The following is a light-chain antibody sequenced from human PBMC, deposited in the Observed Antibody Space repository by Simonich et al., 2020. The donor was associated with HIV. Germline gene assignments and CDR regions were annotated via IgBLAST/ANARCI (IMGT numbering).Light chain of an antibody. CDR3: QQYNSFSYT. J-gene: IGKJ2*01. CDR2: DAS. Sequence: EIVMTQSPATLSVSPGERATLSCRASQSISTYFAWYQQKPGQAPRLLIYDASNRATGIPARFSGSGSGTDFTLTISSLQPDDFATYYCQQYNSFSYTFGQGTKLEIK. V-gene: IGKV3D-15*01. CDR1: QSISTY.